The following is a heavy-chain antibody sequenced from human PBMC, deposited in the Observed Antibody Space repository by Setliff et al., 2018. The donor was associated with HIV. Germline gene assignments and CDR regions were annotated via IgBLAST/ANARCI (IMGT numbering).Heavy chain of an antibody. V-gene: IGHV4-39*01. CDR2: IHYSGST. Sequence: SETLSLTCTVYGGSISGSNYVWGWIRQTPRKGLEWIGTIHYSGSTYHNPSLESRLTISVDTSKNQFFLRLSSVSAADTAVYYCARHWVDSSSWSLYYYYYMDVWGKGTTVTVSS. D-gene: IGHD6-13*01. J-gene: IGHJ6*03. CDR3: ARHWVDSSSWSLYYYYYMDV. CDR1: GGSISGSNYV.